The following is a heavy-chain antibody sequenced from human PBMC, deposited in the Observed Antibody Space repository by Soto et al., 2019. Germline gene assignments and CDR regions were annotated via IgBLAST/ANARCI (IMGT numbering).Heavy chain of an antibody. Sequence: GASVKVSRKASGYTFTSYGISWVRQAPGQGLEWMGWISAYNGNTNYAQKLQGRVTMTTDTSTSTAYMELRSLRSDDTAVYYCARDGLEYCSGGSCYSGWFDPWGQGTLVTVSS. CDR1: GYTFTSYG. V-gene: IGHV1-18*01. D-gene: IGHD2-15*01. CDR3: ARDGLEYCSGGSCYSGWFDP. CDR2: ISAYNGNT. J-gene: IGHJ5*02.